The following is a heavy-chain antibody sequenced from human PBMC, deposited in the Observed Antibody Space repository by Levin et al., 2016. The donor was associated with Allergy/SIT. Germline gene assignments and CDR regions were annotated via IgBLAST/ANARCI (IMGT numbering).Heavy chain of an antibody. Sequence: SLKISCAASGFTFDDYAMHWVRQAPGKGLEWVSGISWNSGSIGYADSVKGRFTISRDNAKNSLYLQMNSLRAEDTALYYCAKGANIVVVPAEDYYYYMDVWGKGTTVTVSS. J-gene: IGHJ6*03. CDR1: GFTFDDYA. CDR3: AKGANIVVVPAEDYYYYMDV. CDR2: ISWNSGSI. D-gene: IGHD2-2*01. V-gene: IGHV3-9*01.